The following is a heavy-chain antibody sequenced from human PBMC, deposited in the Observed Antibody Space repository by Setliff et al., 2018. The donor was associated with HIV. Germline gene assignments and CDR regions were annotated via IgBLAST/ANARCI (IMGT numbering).Heavy chain of an antibody. CDR3: AKPSLEWSPNWFDP. J-gene: IGHJ5*02. D-gene: IGHD3-3*01. Sequence: SETLSLTCSVSSGSISGYYWSWIRQPPGKGLEWIGHIYTSGSTNYNPSLKSRVTISIDTSKNQFSLKLNSVTATDTAVYYCAKPSLEWSPNWFDPWGQGTLVTVSS. CDR2: IYTSGST. V-gene: IGHV4-4*08. CDR1: SGSISGYY.